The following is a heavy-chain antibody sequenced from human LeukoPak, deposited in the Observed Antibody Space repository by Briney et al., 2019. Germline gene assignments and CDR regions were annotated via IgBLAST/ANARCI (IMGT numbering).Heavy chain of an antibody. V-gene: IGHV4-39*01. CDR2: IYYTGST. J-gene: IGHJ5*02. Sequence: SETLSLTCPVSGGSVSSSRYYWGWIRQPPGKGLEWIGSIYYTGSTYYKPSLKGRVTISVDASKNQISLKLSSVTAADTAVYYCARPAAPFAWFDPWGQGTLVTVSS. CDR1: GGSVSSSRYY. D-gene: IGHD6-6*01. CDR3: ARPAAPFAWFDP.